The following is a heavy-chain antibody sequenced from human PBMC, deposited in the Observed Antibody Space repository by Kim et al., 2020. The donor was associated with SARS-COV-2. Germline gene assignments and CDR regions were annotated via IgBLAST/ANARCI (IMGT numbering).Heavy chain of an antibody. Sequence: GGSLRLSCAASGFTFSSYAMSWVRQAPGKGLEWVSAISGSGGSTYYADSVKGRFSISRDNSKNTLYLQMNSLRAEDTAVYYCAKVGACGGNPILRVYYYYNGMYVWGPGNTVTVS. J-gene: IGHJ6*02. V-gene: IGHV3-23*01. CDR2: ISGSGGST. D-gene: IGHD2-15*01. CDR3: AKVGACGGNPILRVYYYYNGMYV. CDR1: GFTFSSYA.